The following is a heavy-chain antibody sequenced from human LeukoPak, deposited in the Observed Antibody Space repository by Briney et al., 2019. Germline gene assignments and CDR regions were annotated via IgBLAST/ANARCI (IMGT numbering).Heavy chain of an antibody. J-gene: IGHJ4*02. CDR1: GFTFSDYY. D-gene: IGHD6-19*01. Sequence: GGSLRLSCAASGFTFSDYYMSWIRQAPGKGLEWVSYISSSGSTIYYADSVKGRFTISRDNAKNSLYLQMNSLRAEDTAVYYCSRDPPYSSGWPYFDYWGQGTLVTVSS. CDR2: ISSSGSTI. CDR3: SRDPPYSSGWPYFDY. V-gene: IGHV3-11*01.